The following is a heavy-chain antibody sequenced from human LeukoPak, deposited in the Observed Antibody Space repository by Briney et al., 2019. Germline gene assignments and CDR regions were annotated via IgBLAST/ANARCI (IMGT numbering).Heavy chain of an antibody. Sequence: GGSLRLSCAASGFTFSSYGMHWVRQAPGKGLEWVAFIRYDGSNKYYADSVKGRFTISRDNSKNTLYLRMNSLRAEDTAVYYCAKDGTAPFDYWGQGTLVTVSS. CDR3: AKDGTAPFDY. CDR1: GFTFSSYG. V-gene: IGHV3-30*02. D-gene: IGHD1/OR15-1a*01. CDR2: IRYDGSNK. J-gene: IGHJ4*02.